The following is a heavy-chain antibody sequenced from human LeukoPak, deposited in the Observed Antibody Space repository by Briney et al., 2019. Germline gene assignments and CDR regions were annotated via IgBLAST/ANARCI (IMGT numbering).Heavy chain of an antibody. V-gene: IGHV3-11*03. CDR3: ARLHSSTLDY. Sequence: KPGGSLRLSCAASGFTFSDYYMSWIRQAPGKGLEWFSYIRSSYTNYADSVKGRFTISRDIAKNSLHLQMNSLRAEDTAVYYCARLHSSTLDYWGQGTLVTVSS. CDR1: GFTFSDYY. D-gene: IGHD6-13*01. CDR2: IRSSYT. J-gene: IGHJ4*02.